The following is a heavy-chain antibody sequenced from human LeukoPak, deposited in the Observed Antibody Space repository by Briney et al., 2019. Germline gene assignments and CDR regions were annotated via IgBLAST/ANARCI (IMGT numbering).Heavy chain of an antibody. J-gene: IGHJ5*02. V-gene: IGHV4-4*02. CDR1: GGSISSSYW. CDR2: IYHSGST. Sequence: SETLSLTCAVFGGSISSSYWWSWVRQPPGKGLEWIGEIYHSGSTNYNPSLKSRVTISVDKSKNQSSLKLSSVTAADTAVYYCARAYSGYERWFDPWGQGTLVTVSS. D-gene: IGHD5-12*01. CDR3: ARAYSGYERWFDP.